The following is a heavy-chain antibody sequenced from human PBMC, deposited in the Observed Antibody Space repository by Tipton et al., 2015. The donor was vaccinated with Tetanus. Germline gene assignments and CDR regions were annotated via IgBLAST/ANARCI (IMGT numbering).Heavy chain of an antibody. V-gene: IGHV4-34*01. J-gene: IGHJ4*02. CDR2: INHSGST. CDR3: ARHVLSNSMGPRKSRQYYIDY. Sequence: LRLSCAVYGGSFSAYYWSWIRQSPGKGLEWIGEINHSGSTTYSPSFKSRVTISVDKSMKTAYLQWNSLKASDTAIYYCARHVLSNSMGPRKSRQYYIDYWGQGTLVTVSS. CDR1: GGSFSAYY. D-gene: IGHD3-10*02.